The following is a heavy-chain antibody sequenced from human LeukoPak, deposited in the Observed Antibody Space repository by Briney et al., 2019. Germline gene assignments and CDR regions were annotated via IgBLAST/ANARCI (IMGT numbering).Heavy chain of an antibody. CDR2: ISSSSSTI. CDR3: AREYYYDSSGYYY. Sequence: GGSLRLSCAASGFTFSSYSMNWVRQAPGKGLEWVSYISSSSSTIYYADSVKGRFTISRDNSKNTLYLQMNSLRAEDTAVYYCAREYYYDSSGYYYWGQGTLVTVSS. CDR1: GFTFSSYS. D-gene: IGHD3-22*01. J-gene: IGHJ4*02. V-gene: IGHV3-48*01.